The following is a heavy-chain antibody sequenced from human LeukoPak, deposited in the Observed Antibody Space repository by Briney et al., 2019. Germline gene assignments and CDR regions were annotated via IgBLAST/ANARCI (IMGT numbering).Heavy chain of an antibody. D-gene: IGHD2-8*01. CDR2: IYYSGST. CDR1: GGSISSGDYY. CDR3: ARLRYCTNGLCP. J-gene: IGHJ5*02. Sequence: SETLSLTCTVSGGSISSGDYYWSWIRQPPGKGLEWIGYIYYSGSTYYNPSLKSRVTISVDTSKNQFSLKLSSVTAADTAVYYCARLRYCTNGLCPWGQGTLVTVSS. V-gene: IGHV4-30-4*01.